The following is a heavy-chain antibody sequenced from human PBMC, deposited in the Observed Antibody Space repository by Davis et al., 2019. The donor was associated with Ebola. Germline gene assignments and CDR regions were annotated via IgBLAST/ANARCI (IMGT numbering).Heavy chain of an antibody. Sequence: HSQTLSLTCAISGDSVSIDSGGWNWIRQSPSRGLEWLGRTYYNSKWYHDYAVSVISRITINPDTAKNQFSLQLNSVIPEDTALYYCARGWFRAGMDVWGEGTTVTVSS. D-gene: IGHD3-10*01. V-gene: IGHV6-1*01. J-gene: IGHJ6*04. CDR2: TYYNSKWYH. CDR3: ARGWFRAGMDV. CDR1: GDSVSIDSGG.